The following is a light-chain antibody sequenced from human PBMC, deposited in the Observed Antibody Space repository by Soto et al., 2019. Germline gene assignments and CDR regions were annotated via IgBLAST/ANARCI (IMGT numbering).Light chain of an antibody. Sequence: DIQMTQSPSSLSASVGDRVTITCQASQDIRNYLSWYQQKPGKAPKLLIYDASNLETGVPSRFSGSGYGTDFTFTISSXQSEDIATYYCQQHRNLPLTFGGGTKVDIK. CDR2: DAS. J-gene: IGKJ4*01. V-gene: IGKV1-33*01. CDR1: QDIRNY. CDR3: QQHRNLPLT.